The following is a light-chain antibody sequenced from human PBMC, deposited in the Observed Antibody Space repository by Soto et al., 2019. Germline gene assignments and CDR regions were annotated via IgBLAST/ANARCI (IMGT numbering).Light chain of an antibody. V-gene: IGKV4-1*01. Sequence: DFVMTQSPDSLAASLGERATINCESSQSVLYSSNNKNYLAWYQHKAGQPPKLLIYWASTREYGVPDRFSGSGSGTDFTLTINNLQAEDVAVYYCQQYYSLPLTFGGGTKVEI. J-gene: IGKJ4*01. CDR3: QQYYSLPLT. CDR2: WAS. CDR1: QSVLYSSNNKNY.